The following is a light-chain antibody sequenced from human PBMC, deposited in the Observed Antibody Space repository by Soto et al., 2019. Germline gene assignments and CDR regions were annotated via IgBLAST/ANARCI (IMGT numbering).Light chain of an antibody. CDR3: QHYNTYPWT. CDR1: QSISSW. CDR2: KAS. V-gene: IGKV1-5*03. J-gene: IGKJ5*01. Sequence: DIQITQSPSILSASVGDRVTLPCRASQSISSWLAWYQQKPGKAPNLLIHKASHLESGVPSRFSGSGSGTEFTLTISSLQPGDFATYYCQHYNTYPWTFGQGTRLEIK.